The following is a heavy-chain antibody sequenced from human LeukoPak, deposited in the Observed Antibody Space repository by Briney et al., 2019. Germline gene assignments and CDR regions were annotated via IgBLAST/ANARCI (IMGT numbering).Heavy chain of an antibody. Sequence: SETLSLTCTVSGGSISDSNYYWGWIRQPPGRGLEWIANIYYSGSAYYSPSLKSRVTVSIDTSKNQFSLKLNSVTAADTAVYYCARQSTIAAARIDPWGQGTLVTVSS. CDR1: GGSISDSNYY. J-gene: IGHJ5*02. V-gene: IGHV4-39*01. CDR2: IYYSGSA. CDR3: ARQSTIAAARIDP. D-gene: IGHD6-25*01.